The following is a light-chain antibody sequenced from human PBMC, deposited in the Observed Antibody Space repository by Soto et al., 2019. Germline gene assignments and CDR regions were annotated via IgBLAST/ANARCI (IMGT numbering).Light chain of an antibody. J-gene: IGKJ1*01. CDR3: QQYGVSSRP. Sequence: EIVLTQSPGTLSLSPGERATLSCRASQSVSSSYLAWYQQKPGQAPRLLIYETYRRATGIPDRFSGSGSGIDFTLTISRLEPEDFAVYLCQQYGVSSRPFGLGTKVDI. V-gene: IGKV3-20*01. CDR1: QSVSSSY. CDR2: ETY.